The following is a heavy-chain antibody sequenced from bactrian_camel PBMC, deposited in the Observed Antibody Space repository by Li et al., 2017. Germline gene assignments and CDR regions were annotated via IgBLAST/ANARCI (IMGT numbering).Heavy chain of an antibody. CDR2: IHSAGHYT. Sequence: VQLVESGGGSVQIGGSLTLACAASRGFDDADAEWGWLRQAPGKEREGVATIHSAGHYTRYADSVKGRFTLSQDNAKKTVYLQMDSLKPEDTAMYYCAADRDVNIPPSLSLDSSRYNNWGQGTQVTVS. CDR3: AADRDVNIPPSLSLDSSRYNN. J-gene: IGHJ4*01. D-gene: IGHD6*01. CDR1: RGFDDADAE. V-gene: IGHV3S40*01.